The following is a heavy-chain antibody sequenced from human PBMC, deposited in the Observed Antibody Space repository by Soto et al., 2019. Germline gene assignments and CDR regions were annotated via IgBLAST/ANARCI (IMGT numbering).Heavy chain of an antibody. D-gene: IGHD2-2*01. J-gene: IGHJ4*02. CDR1: GFIFTSYA. Sequence: EVQLLESGGGLEQPGGSLRLSCAASGFIFTSYAMSRVRKAPGKGLEWASFINVGDAGTNYADPVKGRFTISRDNSKNTLYLQMNFLRADDTTIYYCAKNYQFDCWGQGTLVTVSS. CDR3: AKNYQFDC. V-gene: IGHV3-23*01. CDR2: INVGDAGT.